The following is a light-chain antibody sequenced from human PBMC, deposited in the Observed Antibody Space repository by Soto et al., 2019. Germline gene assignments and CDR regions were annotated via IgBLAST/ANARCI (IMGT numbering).Light chain of an antibody. V-gene: IGLV1-40*01. CDR3: QSYDSSLTLYV. J-gene: IGLJ1*01. CDR2: GNS. CDR1: SSNIGAGYD. Sequence: QSVLTQPPSVSGAPGQRVTISCNGSSSNIGAGYDVHWYQQFPGTAPKLLIYGNSNRPSGVPDRFSGSKSGTSVSLAITGPQAEDEAEYDCQSYDSSLTLYVFGTGTKLTVL.